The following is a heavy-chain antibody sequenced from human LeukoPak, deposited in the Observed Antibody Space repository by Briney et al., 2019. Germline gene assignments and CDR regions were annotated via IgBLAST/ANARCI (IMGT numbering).Heavy chain of an antibody. V-gene: IGHV1-18*01. Sequence: ASVKVSCKASGGTFSSYAISWVRQAPGQGLEWMGWISAYNGNTNYAQKLQGRVTMTEDTSTDTAYMELSSLRSEDTAVYYCATQTSRYDFWSGYLMFDYWGQGTLVTVSS. J-gene: IGHJ4*02. D-gene: IGHD3-3*01. CDR2: ISAYNGNT. CDR1: GGTFSSYA. CDR3: ATQTSRYDFWSGYLMFDY.